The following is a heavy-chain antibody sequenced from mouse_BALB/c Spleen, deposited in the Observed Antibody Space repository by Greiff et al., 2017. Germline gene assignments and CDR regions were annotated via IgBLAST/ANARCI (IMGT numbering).Heavy chain of an antibody. CDR1: GYTFTSYV. CDR3: ARGGGTTPFAY. D-gene: IGHD4-1*01. CDR2: INPYNDGT. V-gene: IGHV1-14*01. J-gene: IGHJ3*01. Sequence: VQLKESGPELVKPGASVKMSCKASGYTFTSYVMHWVKQKPGQGLEWIGYINPYNDGTKYNEKFKGKATLTSDKSSSTAYMELSSLTSEDSAVYYCARGGGTTPFAYWGQGTLVTVSA.